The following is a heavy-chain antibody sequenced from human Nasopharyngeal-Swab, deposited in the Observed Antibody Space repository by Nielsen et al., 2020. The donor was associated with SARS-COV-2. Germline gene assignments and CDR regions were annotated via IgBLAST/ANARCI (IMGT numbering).Heavy chain of an antibody. CDR3: TTVLRFLEWLYYFDY. CDR1: GFTFSNAW. J-gene: IGHJ4*02. D-gene: IGHD3-3*01. V-gene: IGHV3-15*01. Sequence: GALKISCAASGFTFSNAWMSWVRQAPGKGLEWVGRIKSKTDGGTTDYAAPVKGRFTISRDDSKNTLYLQMNSLKTEDTAVYYCTTVLRFLEWLYYFDYWGQGTLVTVSS. CDR2: IKSKTDGGTT.